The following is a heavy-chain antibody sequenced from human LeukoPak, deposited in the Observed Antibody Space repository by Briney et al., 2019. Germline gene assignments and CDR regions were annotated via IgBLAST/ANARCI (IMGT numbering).Heavy chain of an antibody. J-gene: IGHJ4*02. Sequence: SETLSLTCAVYGGSFSGNYWNWIRQPPGKGLEWIGEINHGGSTNYNPSLKSRVTISVDTSKNQFSLKVRSVTAADTALYYCARAREIEAIDYWGQGTLVTVSS. V-gene: IGHV4-34*01. CDR3: ARAREIEAIDY. D-gene: IGHD5-12*01. CDR1: GGSFSGNY. CDR2: INHGGST.